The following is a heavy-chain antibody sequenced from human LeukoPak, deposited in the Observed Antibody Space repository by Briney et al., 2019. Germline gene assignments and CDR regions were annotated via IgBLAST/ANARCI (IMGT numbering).Heavy chain of an antibody. J-gene: IGHJ5*02. CDR3: ARGHIGP. D-gene: IGHD2-21*01. CDR1: GGSISSGTYY. CDR2: IYTSGST. V-gene: IGHV4-61*02. Sequence: PSETLSLTCTVSGGSISSGTYYWNWIRQPAGKGLEWIGRIYTSGSTNYNPSLKSRVTISVDTSKNQFSLKLSSVTAADTAVYYCARGHIGPWGQGTLVTVSS.